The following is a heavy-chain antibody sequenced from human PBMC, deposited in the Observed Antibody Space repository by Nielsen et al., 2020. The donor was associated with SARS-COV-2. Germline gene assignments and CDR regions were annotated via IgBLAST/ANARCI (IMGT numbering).Heavy chain of an antibody. J-gene: IGHJ4*02. D-gene: IGHD1-1*01. CDR2: IKEDRSEK. CDR3: ASHGTFDH. CDR1: GFSFSSYW. Sequence: GESLKISCAASGFSFSSYWMSWVRQAPGKGLEWVANIKEDRSEKNYVDSVKGRFTISRDNAKNSLYLQMNSLRIEDTALYYCASHGTFDHWGQGALVTVSS. V-gene: IGHV3-7*01.